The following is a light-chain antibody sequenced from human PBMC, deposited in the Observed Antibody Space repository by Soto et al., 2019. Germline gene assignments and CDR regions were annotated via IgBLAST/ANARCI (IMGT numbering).Light chain of an antibody. Sequence: EIVLTQSPATLSLSPGERATLSCRASQSVSSYLAWYQQKPGQAPRLLIYDASNRATGIPARFSGSGSGTAFTLTISSLEPEDSAVYYCQQRSNWPLTFGGGTKVEIK. CDR2: DAS. CDR1: QSVSSY. CDR3: QQRSNWPLT. V-gene: IGKV3-11*01. J-gene: IGKJ4*01.